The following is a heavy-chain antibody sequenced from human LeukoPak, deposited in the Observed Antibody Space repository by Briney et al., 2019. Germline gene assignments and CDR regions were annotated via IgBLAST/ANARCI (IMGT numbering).Heavy chain of an antibody. CDR3: ARVARCTSCFDVDY. J-gene: IGHJ4*02. V-gene: IGHV4-38-2*01. D-gene: IGHD2-2*01. CDR1: GGSFSGYY. CDR2: FFLKGST. Sequence: SETLSLTCAVYGGSFSGYYWGWIRQPPGKGLEWIGSFFLKGSTYYNPSLKSRVTISVDTSKNQFSLTLSSVTAADTAVYYCARVARCTSCFDVDYWGQGTLVTVSS.